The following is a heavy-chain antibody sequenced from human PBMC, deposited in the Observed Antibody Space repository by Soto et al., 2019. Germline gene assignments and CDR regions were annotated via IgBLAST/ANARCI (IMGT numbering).Heavy chain of an antibody. J-gene: IGHJ4*02. V-gene: IGHV2-5*02. CDR3: AHRRIGVSQWNYGDFDY. CDR1: GFSLSTSGVG. Sequence: QITLKESGPTLVKPTQTLTLTCTFSGFSLSTSGVGVGWIRQPPGKALEGLVIIYWDDDKRYSPSLRSRLTITKDTSKNQVVLTMTNVDLEDTATYFCAHRRIGVSQWNYGDFDYWGQGTLVTVSS. CDR2: IYWDDDK. D-gene: IGHD1-7*01.